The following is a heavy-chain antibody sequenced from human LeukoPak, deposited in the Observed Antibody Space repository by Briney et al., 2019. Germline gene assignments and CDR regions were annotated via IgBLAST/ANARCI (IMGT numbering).Heavy chain of an antibody. J-gene: IGHJ4*02. D-gene: IGHD1-7*01. CDR2: VWFDGTNR. Sequence: GGSLRLSCEVSGLTFSSHSMNWVRQAPGKGLEWVAVVWFDGTNRYYADSVKGRFTVSRDNSKNTLDLQMSSLRAEDTAIYYCARGQITGTTNWFDYWGQGTLVTVSS. CDR3: ARGQITGTTNWFDY. CDR1: GLTFSSHS. V-gene: IGHV3-33*08.